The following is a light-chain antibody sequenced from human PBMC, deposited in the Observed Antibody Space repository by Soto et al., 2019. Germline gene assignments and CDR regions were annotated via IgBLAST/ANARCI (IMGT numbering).Light chain of an antibody. CDR1: QSVSNY. V-gene: IGKV3-15*01. CDR2: GAS. Sequence: EIVLTQSPATLSLSPWERATLSCRCRQSVSNYLAWYQQKPGHAPRRLIYGASTRANGIPARFSGSGSGTEFTLTISSLQSEDFAVSYCQQYNNWPWTFGQGTKV. CDR3: QQYNNWPWT. J-gene: IGKJ1*01.